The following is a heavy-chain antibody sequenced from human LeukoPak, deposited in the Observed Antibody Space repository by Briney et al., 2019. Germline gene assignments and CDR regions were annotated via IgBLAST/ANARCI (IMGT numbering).Heavy chain of an antibody. V-gene: IGHV1-69*06. CDR1: GGTFSSYA. J-gene: IGHJ5*01. CDR3: ARTHVYGDNGFYY. Sequence: SVKVSCKASGGTFSSYAISWVRQAPGQGLEWMGGIIPIFGTANYAQKFQGRVTITADKSTSTAYMELSSLRSEDTAVYYCARTHVYGDNGFYYWGQGTLVTVSS. D-gene: IGHD4-17*01. CDR2: IIPIFGTA.